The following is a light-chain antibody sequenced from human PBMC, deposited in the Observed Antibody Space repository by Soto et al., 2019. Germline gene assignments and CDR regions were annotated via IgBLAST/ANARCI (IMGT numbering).Light chain of an antibody. CDR3: ASWDDSLNVYV. CDR1: NSNIGNNE. Sequence: QAVVTQPPSVSEAPRQRVTISCSGGNSNIGNNEVSWYQQLPGKAPKLLIFYNDLLPSGVSDRSSGSKSGTSASLAISGLQSEDEADFYCASWDDSLNVYVFGTWPKLTVL. V-gene: IGLV1-36*01. J-gene: IGLJ1*01. CDR2: YND.